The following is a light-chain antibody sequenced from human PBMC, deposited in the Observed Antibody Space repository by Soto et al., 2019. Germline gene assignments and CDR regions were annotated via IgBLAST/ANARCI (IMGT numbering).Light chain of an antibody. J-gene: IGKJ1*01. V-gene: IGKV4-1*01. CDR1: QSVLCSSINKNY. CDR2: WAS. CDR3: QQYYSTPWT. Sequence: DIVMTQSPDSLAVSLGERATINCKSSQSVLCSSINKNYLAWYQQKPGQPPKLLIYWASTRESGVPDRFSGSGSGTDFTLTISSLQAEDVAVYYCQQYYSTPWTFGQGTKVEIK.